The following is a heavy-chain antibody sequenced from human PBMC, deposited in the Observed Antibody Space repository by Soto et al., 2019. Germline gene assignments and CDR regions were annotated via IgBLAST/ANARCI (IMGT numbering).Heavy chain of an antibody. Sequence: SETLSLTCAVSSGSISSSNWWSWVRQPPGKGLEWIGEIYHSGSTNYNPSLKSRVTISVDKSKNQFSLKLSSVTAADTAVYYCARAPTGPLSGWYGGYFDYWGQGTLVTVSS. CDR3: ARAPTGPLSGWYGGYFDY. D-gene: IGHD6-19*01. CDR2: IYHSGST. V-gene: IGHV4-4*02. J-gene: IGHJ4*02. CDR1: SGSISSSNW.